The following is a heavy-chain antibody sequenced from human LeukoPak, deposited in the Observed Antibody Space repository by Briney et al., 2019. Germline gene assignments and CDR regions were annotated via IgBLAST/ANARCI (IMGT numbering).Heavy chain of an antibody. CDR2: IYYSGTP. V-gene: IGHV4-59*08. D-gene: IGHD4-17*01. Sequence: PSETLSLTCTVSGGSISNYYWTWIRQPPGKTLQWIGYIYYSGTPQYNPSLKSRVTISLDRSKNQFSLNLISVTAADTAVSFCVRLEYGDYVAYWGQGTLVTVSS. CDR1: GGSISNYY. CDR3: VRLEYGDYVAY. J-gene: IGHJ4*02.